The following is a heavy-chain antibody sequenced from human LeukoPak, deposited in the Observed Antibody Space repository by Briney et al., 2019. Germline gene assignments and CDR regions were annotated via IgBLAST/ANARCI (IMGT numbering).Heavy chain of an antibody. CDR1: GFTFSDYS. D-gene: IGHD2-2*01. J-gene: IGHJ4*02. Sequence: QPGGSLRLSCAASGFTFSDYSMNWVRQAPGKGLEWVSWITSSSDSIYYADSVKGRFTISRDNAKNSLYLQMNSLRDEDTAVYYCARRYCSSTSCTLDYWGQGTLVTVSS. CDR3: ARRYCSSTSCTLDY. V-gene: IGHV3-48*02. CDR2: ITSSSDSI.